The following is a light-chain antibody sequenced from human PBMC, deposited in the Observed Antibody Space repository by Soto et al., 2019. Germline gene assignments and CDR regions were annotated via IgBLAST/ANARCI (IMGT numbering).Light chain of an antibody. Sequence: QSVLTQPASVSGSPGQSSTISCTGTTSDVGTYILVSWYQQHPGNTPQLIIYEVNKRPSGVSDRFSGSQSGNTASLIISWLQAEDEADYYCCPYAGSHNDVFGNGTKLTV. CDR2: EVN. CDR1: TSDVGTYIL. CDR3: CPYAGSHNDV. J-gene: IGLJ1*01. V-gene: IGLV2-23*02.